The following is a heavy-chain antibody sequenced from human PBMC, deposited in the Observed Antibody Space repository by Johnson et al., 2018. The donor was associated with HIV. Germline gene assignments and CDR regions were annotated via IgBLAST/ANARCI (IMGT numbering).Heavy chain of an antibody. J-gene: IGHJ3*02. V-gene: IGHV3-7*03. CDR2: IKEDGSEK. CDR3: AKDFGGSSWYESGAFEI. D-gene: IGHD6-13*01. CDR1: GFTVSSNY. Sequence: MLLVESGGGLVQPGGSLRLSCAASGFTVSSNYMSWVRQAPGNGLEWVANIKEDGSEKHYVDSVRGRFTISSDNAKNSLYLQMNSLRAEDTALYYCAKDFGGSSWYESGAFEIWGPGTMVTVSS.